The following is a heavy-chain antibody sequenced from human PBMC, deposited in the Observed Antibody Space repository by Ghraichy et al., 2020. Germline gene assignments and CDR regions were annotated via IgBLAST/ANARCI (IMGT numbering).Heavy chain of an antibody. V-gene: IGHV6-1*01. Sequence: TLSLTCAISGDSVSSDSSAWSWIRQSPSRGLEWLGRTYYRSKWNNDYALSLKGRIIINPDTSKNQFFLQLNSVTPEDTAVYYCARNLRPDFDYWGQGTPVTGSS. CDR2: TYYRSKWNN. J-gene: IGHJ4*02. D-gene: IGHD4-17*01. CDR1: GDSVSSDSSA. CDR3: ARNLRPDFDY.